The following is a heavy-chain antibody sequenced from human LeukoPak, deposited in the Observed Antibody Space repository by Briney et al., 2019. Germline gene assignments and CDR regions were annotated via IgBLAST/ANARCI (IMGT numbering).Heavy chain of an antibody. D-gene: IGHD4-17*01. CDR3: VKEAPGTTVYY. J-gene: IGHJ4*02. CDR2: IFGGST. Sequence: GGSLRLSCAASGFTVSDNYMSWVRQTPGEGLEGVSVIFGGSTYYADSVKGRFTISRDNSKSTLYLHMDSLRAEDTAIYYCVKEAPGTTVYYWGQGTLVTVSS. V-gene: IGHV3-66*01. CDR1: GFTVSDNY.